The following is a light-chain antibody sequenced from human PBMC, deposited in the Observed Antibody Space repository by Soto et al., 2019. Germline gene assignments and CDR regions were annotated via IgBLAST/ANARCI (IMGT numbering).Light chain of an antibody. V-gene: IGKV3-20*01. CDR3: QPSGS. Sequence: EIVLTQSPGTLSLSPGERATLSCRASQSVSSSYLAWYQQKPGQAPRLLIYGAASRATGSPNRFSGSGSGKDFTRTSSRLERVDFAVNYCQPSGSIGGGTKIEIK. J-gene: IGKJ4*01. CDR2: GAA. CDR1: QSVSSSY.